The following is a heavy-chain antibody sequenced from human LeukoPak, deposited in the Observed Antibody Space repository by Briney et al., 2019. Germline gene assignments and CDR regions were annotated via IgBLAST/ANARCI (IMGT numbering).Heavy chain of an antibody. CDR2: ISSSGSTI. CDR1: EFTFSSYE. CDR3: AKVRSGYLSCIQH. J-gene: IGHJ1*01. Sequence: GGSLRLSCATSEFTFSSYEMNWVRQAPGKGLEWVSYISSSGSTIYYADSVKGRFTVSRDNSKNTVSLQMNTLRAEDTAVYYCAKVRSGYLSCIQHWGQGTLVTVSS. D-gene: IGHD3-22*01. V-gene: IGHV3-48*03.